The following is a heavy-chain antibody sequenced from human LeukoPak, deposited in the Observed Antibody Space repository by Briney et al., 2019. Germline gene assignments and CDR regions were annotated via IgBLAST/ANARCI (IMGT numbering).Heavy chain of an antibody. D-gene: IGHD3-10*01. CDR2: ISAYNGNT. Sequence: ASVKVSCKASGYTFTSYGISWVRQAPGQGLEWMGWISAYNGNTNYAQKLQGRVTMTTDTSTSTAYMELSSLRSEDTAVYYCARQIPTVITMVRGVIGDDAFDIWGQGTMVTVSS. CDR3: ARQIPTVITMVRGVIGDDAFDI. J-gene: IGHJ3*02. CDR1: GYTFTSYG. V-gene: IGHV1-18*01.